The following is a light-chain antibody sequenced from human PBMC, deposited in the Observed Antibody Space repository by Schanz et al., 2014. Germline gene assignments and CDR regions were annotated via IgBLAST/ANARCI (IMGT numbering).Light chain of an antibody. CDR2: DAS. CDR3: QHYDGPPLT. Sequence: EIVLTQSPATLSLSPGERATLTCRASESVSGYLAWYQQKPGQAPRLLIHDASNRATGIPARFSGSGAGTDFTLTISGLEPEDFAVYYCQHYDGPPLTFGGGTKVEIK. V-gene: IGKV3D-11*02. CDR1: ESVSGY. J-gene: IGKJ4*01.